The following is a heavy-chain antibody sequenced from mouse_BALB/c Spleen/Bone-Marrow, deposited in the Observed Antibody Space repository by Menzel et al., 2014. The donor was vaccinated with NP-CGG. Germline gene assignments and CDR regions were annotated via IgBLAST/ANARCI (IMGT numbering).Heavy chain of an antibody. Sequence: VHLVESGPGLVAPSQSLSITCTVSGFSLTAYGLNWVRQPPGKGLEWLGVIWGDGSTDYNSALKSGLSISKGNSKSQVFLKMNSLQTDDTARYYCARGSLLYYGGSYWYFDVWGAGTTVTVSS. CDR3: ARGSLLYYGGSYWYFDV. D-gene: IGHD1-1*01. CDR2: IWGDGST. V-gene: IGHV2-6-7*01. CDR1: GFSLTAYG. J-gene: IGHJ1*01.